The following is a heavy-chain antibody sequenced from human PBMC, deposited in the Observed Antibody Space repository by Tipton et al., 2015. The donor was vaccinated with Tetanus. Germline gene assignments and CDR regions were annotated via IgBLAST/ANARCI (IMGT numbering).Heavy chain of an antibody. V-gene: IGHV1-69*01. Sequence: QLVQSGAEVKMPGDSVKVSCKASFGSTFNSFIITWVRQAPGQGLEWMGGIIPASGATNYAHKFQGRVTMTADASTTTVHMELSNLRSDDTAVYYCVRDRAAAGGSDYWGQGTLVTV. CDR2: IIPASGAT. CDR3: VRDRAAAGGSDY. J-gene: IGHJ4*02. D-gene: IGHD6-25*01. CDR1: FGSTFNSFI.